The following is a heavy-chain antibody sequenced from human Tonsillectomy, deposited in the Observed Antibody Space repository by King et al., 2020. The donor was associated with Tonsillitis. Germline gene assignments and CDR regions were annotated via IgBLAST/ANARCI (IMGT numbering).Heavy chain of an antibody. Sequence: VQLVESGGGVVQPGGSLRLSCAASGFTFSSYGMHWVRQAPGKGLEWVAFIRYDGSNKYYADSVKGRFTISRDNSKNTLYLQMNSLRAEDTAVSYCAKDGGYSSGWHSGIEAAFDIWGQGTMVTVSS. V-gene: IGHV3-30*02. D-gene: IGHD6-19*01. CDR3: AKDGGYSSGWHSGIEAAFDI. CDR1: GFTFSSYG. J-gene: IGHJ3*02. CDR2: IRYDGSNK.